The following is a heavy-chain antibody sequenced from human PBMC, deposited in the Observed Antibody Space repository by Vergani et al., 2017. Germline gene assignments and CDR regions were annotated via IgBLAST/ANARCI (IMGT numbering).Heavy chain of an antibody. Sequence: QLQASGPGRVKPSQTLSLTCTMSGASIRSSNYYWGWIRQPPGKGLEWIASIYYSGSTYYNPSLKSRVTISVDTSKNQFSLKLSSVTAADTAVYYCARDRRGDYDSSGYQYYFDYWGQGTLVIVSS. CDR2: IYYSGST. CDR3: ARDRRGDYDSSGYQYYFDY. D-gene: IGHD3-22*01. J-gene: IGHJ4*02. V-gene: IGHV4-39*02. CDR1: GASIRSSNYY.